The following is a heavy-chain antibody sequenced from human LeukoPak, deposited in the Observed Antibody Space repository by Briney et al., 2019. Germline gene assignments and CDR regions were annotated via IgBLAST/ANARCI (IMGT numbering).Heavy chain of an antibody. CDR1: GFTFSTYW. Sequence: PGGSLRLSCTASGFTFSTYWINWVRQSPGKGLVWVALINGDGSTTTHADSVKGRFTISRDNAKNTAYLQMNSLRDEDTAVYYCAREGSYYDILMNIDYHYGMDVWGQGTTVTVSS. J-gene: IGHJ6*02. D-gene: IGHD3-9*01. CDR3: AREGSYYDILMNIDYHYGMDV. CDR2: INGDGSTT. V-gene: IGHV3-74*03.